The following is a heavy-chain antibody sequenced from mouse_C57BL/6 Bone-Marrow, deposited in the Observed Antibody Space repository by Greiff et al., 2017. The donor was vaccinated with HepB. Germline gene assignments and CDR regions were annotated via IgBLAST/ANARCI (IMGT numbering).Heavy chain of an antibody. V-gene: IGHV1-52*01. D-gene: IGHD2-3*01. Sequence: VQLKQPGAVLVRPGSSVKLSCTASGYTFTSYWMHWVKQRPIQGLEWIGNIDPSDSETNYNQKFKDKATLTVDKSSLTAYMQLSSRTSEDSAVYYCARSRWLLPLFAYWGQGTLVTVSA. CDR1: GYTFTSYW. CDR2: IDPSDSET. CDR3: ARSRWLLPLFAY. J-gene: IGHJ3*01.